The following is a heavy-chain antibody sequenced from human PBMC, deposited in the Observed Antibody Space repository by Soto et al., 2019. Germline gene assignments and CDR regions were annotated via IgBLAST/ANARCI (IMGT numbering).Heavy chain of an antibody. D-gene: IGHD2-2*01. CDR1: GFTFSSYS. Sequence: EVQLVESGGGLVKPGGSLRLSCAASGFTFSSYSMNWVRQAPGKGLEWVSSISSSSSYIYYADSVKGRFTISRDNAKNSLYLQMNSLRAEDTAVYYCAAEGDCSSTSCYAFDYWGQGTLVTVSS. J-gene: IGHJ4*02. CDR3: AAEGDCSSTSCYAFDY. CDR2: ISSSSSYI. V-gene: IGHV3-21*01.